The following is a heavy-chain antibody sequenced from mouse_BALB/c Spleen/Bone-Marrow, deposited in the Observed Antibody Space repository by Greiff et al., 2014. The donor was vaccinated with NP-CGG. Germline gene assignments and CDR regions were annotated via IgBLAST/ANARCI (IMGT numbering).Heavy chain of an antibody. J-gene: IGHJ1*01. D-gene: IGHD2-14*01. CDR1: GYTFTSSW. CDR3: ARSYRFWYFDV. Sequence: VQLQESGSVLVRPGASVKLSRKAPGYTFTSSWMHWAKQRPGQGLEWIGDIHPNSGNTNYNEKFRGKATLTVDTSSNTAYVDLSSLTSEDSAVYYCARSYRFWYFDVWGAGTTVTVSS. CDR2: IHPNSGNT. V-gene: IGHV1S130*01.